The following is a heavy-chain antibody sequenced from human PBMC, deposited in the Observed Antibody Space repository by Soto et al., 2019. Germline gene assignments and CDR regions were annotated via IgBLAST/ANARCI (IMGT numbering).Heavy chain of an antibody. CDR2: IYYSGST. Sequence: SETLSLTCTVSGGSISSSSYYWGWIRQPPGKGLEWIGSIYYSGSTYYNPSLKSRVTISVDTSKNQFSLKLSSVTAADTAVYYCARPLTFGGVIAPFDYGGQGTLVTVSS. CDR1: GGSISSSSYY. J-gene: IGHJ4*02. D-gene: IGHD3-16*02. CDR3: ARPLTFGGVIAPFDY. V-gene: IGHV4-39*01.